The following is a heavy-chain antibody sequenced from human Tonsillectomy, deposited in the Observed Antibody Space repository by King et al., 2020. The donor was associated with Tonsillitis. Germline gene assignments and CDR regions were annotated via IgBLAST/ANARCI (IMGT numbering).Heavy chain of an antibody. Sequence: VQQVESGGGLVQPGGSLRLSCAASGFTFSSFAMTWVRQAPGKGLEWVSSISDSAGGTYYADSVNGRFTISRDNSKNTLYLQVNGLRAEDTAVYYCAKLLRSGYHLYYMDVWGKGTTVTVSS. CDR3: AKLLRSGYHLYYMDV. CDR2: ISDSAGGT. V-gene: IGHV3-23*04. CDR1: GFTFSSFA. J-gene: IGHJ6*03. D-gene: IGHD3-3*01.